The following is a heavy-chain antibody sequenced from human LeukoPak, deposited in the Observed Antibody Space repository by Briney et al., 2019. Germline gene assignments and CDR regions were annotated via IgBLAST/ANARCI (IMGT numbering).Heavy chain of an antibody. CDR3: AKDKSWRYFDWLPQRFDY. CDR2: IRYDGSNK. V-gene: IGHV3-30*02. D-gene: IGHD3-9*01. J-gene: IGHJ4*02. Sequence: GGSLRLSCAASGFMFSGYGMHWVRQAPGKGLEWVAFIRYDGSNKYYADSVKGRFTISRDNSKNTLYLQMNSLRAEDTAVYYCAKDKSWRYFDWLPQRFDYWGQGTLVTVSS. CDR1: GFMFSGYG.